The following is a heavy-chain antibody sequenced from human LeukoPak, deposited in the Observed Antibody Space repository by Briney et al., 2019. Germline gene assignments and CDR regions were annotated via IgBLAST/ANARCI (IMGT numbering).Heavy chain of an antibody. CDR3: ARDRSGYSPMVY. V-gene: IGHV1-69*01. CDR2: IIPIFGTA. Sequence: SVKVSCKASGGTFSSYAISWVRQAPGQGLEWMGGIIPIFGTANYAQKFQGRVTITADEPTSTAYMELSSLRSEDTAVYYCARDRSGYSPMVYWGQGTLVTVSS. CDR1: GGTFSSYA. J-gene: IGHJ4*02. D-gene: IGHD3-3*01.